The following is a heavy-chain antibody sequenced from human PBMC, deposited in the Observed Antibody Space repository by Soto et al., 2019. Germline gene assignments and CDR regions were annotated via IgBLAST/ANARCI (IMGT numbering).Heavy chain of an antibody. D-gene: IGHD2-15*01. CDR3: ARLSTYRPRIYYYGMDV. J-gene: IGHJ6*02. CDR1: GGTFSSYA. CDR2: IIPIFGTA. Sequence: QVQLVQSGAEVKKPGSSVKVSCKASGGTFSSYAISWVRQAPGQGLEWMGGIIPIFGTANYAQKFQGRVTITADESTSTAYMELSSLRSEDTAVYYCARLSTYRPRIYYYGMDVWGQGTTVTVSS. V-gene: IGHV1-69*01.